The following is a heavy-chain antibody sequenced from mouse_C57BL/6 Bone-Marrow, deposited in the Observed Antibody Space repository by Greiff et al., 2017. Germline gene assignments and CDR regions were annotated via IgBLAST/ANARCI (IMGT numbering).Heavy chain of an antibody. D-gene: IGHD1-1*01. CDR3: ARALITTVVAGDY. V-gene: IGHV1-81*01. J-gene: IGHJ2*01. CDR2: IYPRSGNT. Sequence: VMLVESGAELARPGASVKLSCKASGYTFTSYGISWVKQRTGQGLEWIGEIYPRSGNTYYNEKFKGKATLTADKSSSTAYMELRSLTSEDSAVXFCARALITTVVAGDYWGQGTTLTVSS. CDR1: GYTFTSYG.